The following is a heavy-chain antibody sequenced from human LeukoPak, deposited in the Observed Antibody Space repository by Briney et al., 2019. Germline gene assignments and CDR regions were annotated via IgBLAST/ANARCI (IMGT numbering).Heavy chain of an antibody. D-gene: IGHD6-6*01. Sequence: SETLSLTCAVSGGSISSNSYYWGWIRQPPGTGLEWIGSIYYSGSTYYNPSLKSRVTISVDTSKNQFSLKLSSVTAADTAVYYCARGRRGIAARPFDPWGQGTLVTVSS. J-gene: IGHJ5*02. CDR2: IYYSGST. CDR1: GGSISSNSYY. V-gene: IGHV4-39*01. CDR3: ARGRRGIAARPFDP.